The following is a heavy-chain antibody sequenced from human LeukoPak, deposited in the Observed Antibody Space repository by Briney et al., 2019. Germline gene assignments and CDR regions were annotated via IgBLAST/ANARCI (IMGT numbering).Heavy chain of an antibody. CDR3: ARLLWGDFNYYYGMDV. CDR2: VSYSGST. V-gene: IGHV4-59*08. D-gene: IGHD3-10*01. J-gene: IGHJ6*02. Sequence: SETLSLTCTVSGGPINNYCWNWIRQAPGKGLEWMGYVSYSGSTNYNPSLKSRVTISLDSSGNQFSVNLSSVTAADTAVYYCARLLWGDFNYYYGMDVWGQGTTVTVSS. CDR1: GGPINNYC.